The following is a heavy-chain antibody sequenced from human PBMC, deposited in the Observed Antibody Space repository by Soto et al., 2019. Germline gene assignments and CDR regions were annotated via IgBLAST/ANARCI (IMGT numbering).Heavy chain of an antibody. CDR3: ARHSSYYYDSSAYYDS. CDR2: IYHGGNT. D-gene: IGHD3-22*01. CDR1: GAPISTGNW. V-gene: IGHV4-4*02. J-gene: IGHJ5*01. Sequence: QVHLQESGPGLVQSSGTLSLTCGVSGAPISTGNWWTWVRQPPGKGLEWIGEIYHGGNTNYRPSLKSRVTISVDKAKNQFSLRLSSVTAADTAVYDCARHSSYYYDSSAYYDSWGQGALVTVSS.